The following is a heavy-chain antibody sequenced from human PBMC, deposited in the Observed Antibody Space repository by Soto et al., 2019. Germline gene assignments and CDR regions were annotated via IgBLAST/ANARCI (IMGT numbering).Heavy chain of an antibody. CDR1: GYSFNNYW. D-gene: IGHD1-1*01. CDR3: ARRNSNDAFDI. V-gene: IGHV5-51*01. CDR2: IYPSNSGT. J-gene: IGHJ3*02. Sequence: GESLKISCKVSGYSFNNYWIAWVRQRPGTGLEWMGIIYPSNSGTRYSPSFQGQVTISADESISTAYLQWSSLKASDTAMYYCARRNSNDAFDIWGQGTMVTVS.